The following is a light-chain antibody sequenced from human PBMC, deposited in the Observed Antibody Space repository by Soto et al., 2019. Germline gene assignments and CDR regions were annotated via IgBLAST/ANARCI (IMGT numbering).Light chain of an antibody. CDR1: QTISTW. V-gene: IGKV1-5*01. CDR2: GAS. CDR3: QQYGSSPPIT. Sequence: DIQVTQSPPTLSASVGDRVTINCRASQTISTWMAWYQQKPGKAPKLLIYGASTRAAGIPDRFSGSGSGTDFTLTISRLEPEDFAVYYCQQYGSSPPITFGQGTRLEIK. J-gene: IGKJ5*01.